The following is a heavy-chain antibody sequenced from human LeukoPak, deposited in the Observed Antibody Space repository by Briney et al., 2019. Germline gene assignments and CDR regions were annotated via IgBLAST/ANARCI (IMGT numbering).Heavy chain of an antibody. J-gene: IGHJ4*02. CDR1: GYTFTGYY. CDR2: INPNSGGT. Sequence: ASVTVSCTASGYTFTGYYMHWVRQAPGQGLEWMGWINPNSGGTNYALKFQGRVTMTRDTSISTAYMELSRLRSDDTAVYYCARGGSRYYDSSGYYYDYWGQGTLVTVSS. D-gene: IGHD3-22*01. V-gene: IGHV1-2*02. CDR3: ARGGSRYYDSSGYYYDY.